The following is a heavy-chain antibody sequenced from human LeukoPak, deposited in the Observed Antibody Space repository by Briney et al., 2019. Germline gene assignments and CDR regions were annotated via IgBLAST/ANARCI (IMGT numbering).Heavy chain of an antibody. D-gene: IGHD3-10*01. J-gene: IGHJ4*02. CDR3: ARASGPFDY. V-gene: IGHV3-33*01. CDR2: IRNDGSNK. CDR1: GFMFSVYG. Sequence: GRSLRLSCVPSGFMFSVYGMHWVRQAPGKGLEWVAVIRNDGSNKYYADSVKGRFTISRDNSKNTLYLQMNSLGAEDTAVYSCARASGPFDYWGQGTLVTVSS.